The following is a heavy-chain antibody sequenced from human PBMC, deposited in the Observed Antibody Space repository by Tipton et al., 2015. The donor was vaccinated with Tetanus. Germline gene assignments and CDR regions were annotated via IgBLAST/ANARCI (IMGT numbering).Heavy chain of an antibody. Sequence: LRLSCTVSGDSLSNGDYYWSWIRQPPGKGLESIGYIYDSGSTYYNPSLKSRVTISEDRSKNQISLRLRSVTAADTAVYYCARVKGTYNHYGLDVWGQGTTVTVAS. CDR1: GDSLSNGDYY. CDR2: IYDSGST. CDR3: ARVKGTYNHYGLDV. V-gene: IGHV4-30-4*01. J-gene: IGHJ6*02. D-gene: IGHD3-10*01.